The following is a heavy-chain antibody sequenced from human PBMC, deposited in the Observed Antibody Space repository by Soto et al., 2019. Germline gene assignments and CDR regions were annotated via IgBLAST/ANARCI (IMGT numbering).Heavy chain of an antibody. CDR1: GFTFSSYS. CDR3: AREGVQHGSGPYYYYGMDV. V-gene: IGHV3-21*01. D-gene: IGHD3-10*01. Sequence: EVQLVESGGGLVKPGGSLRLSCAASGFTFSSYSMNWVRQAPGKGLEWVSSISSSSSYIYYADSVKGRFTISRDNAKNXLNXKMNSLRAEDTAVYYCAREGVQHGSGPYYYYGMDVWGQGTTVTVSS. J-gene: IGHJ6*02. CDR2: ISSSSSYI.